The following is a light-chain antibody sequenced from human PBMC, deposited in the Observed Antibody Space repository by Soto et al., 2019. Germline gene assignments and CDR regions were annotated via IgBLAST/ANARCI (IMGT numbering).Light chain of an antibody. V-gene: IGLV2-8*01. J-gene: IGLJ2*01. CDR1: SSDVGRYNY. Sequence: QSALTLPPSASGSPGQSVTISCTGTSSDVGRYNYVSWYQQHPGKAPKLMIYEVSERPSGVPDRFSGSKSGNTASLTVSGLQGEDEADYYCSSYAGSNSVLFGGGTKLTVL. CDR3: SSYAGSNSVL. CDR2: EVS.